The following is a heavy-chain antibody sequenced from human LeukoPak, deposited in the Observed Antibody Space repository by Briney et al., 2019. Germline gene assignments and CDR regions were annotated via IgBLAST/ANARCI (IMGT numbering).Heavy chain of an antibody. D-gene: IGHD2-2*01. CDR1: GYTFTSYD. CDR2: MNPNSGNT. CDR3: ARRVPGYYYYYMDV. V-gene: IGHV1-8*03. J-gene: IGHJ6*03. Sequence: ASVKVSCKASGYTFTSYDINWVRQATGQGLEWMGWMNPNSGNTGYAQKFQGRVTITRNTSISTAYMELSSLRSEDTAVYYCARRVPGYYYYYMDVWGKGTTVTISS.